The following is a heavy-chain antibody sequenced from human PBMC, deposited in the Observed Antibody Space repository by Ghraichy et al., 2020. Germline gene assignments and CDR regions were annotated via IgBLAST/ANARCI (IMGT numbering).Heavy chain of an antibody. J-gene: IGHJ4*01. D-gene: IGHD3-16*01. CDR3: ARDYVCGTSDGDY. V-gene: IGHV3-7*03. CDR2: IKQDGSET. Sequence: GESLNISCTASGFTFSNYWMSCFHQAPVKGLECVGNIKQDGSETYYVDSVKGRFTISRYNAKNSLFLQMKSLRAEDTAVYYCARDYVCGTSDGDYWGHGTLVIVSS. CDR1: GFTFSNYW.